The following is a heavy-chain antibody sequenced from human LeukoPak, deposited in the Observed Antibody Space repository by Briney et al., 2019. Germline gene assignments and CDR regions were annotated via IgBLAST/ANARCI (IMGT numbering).Heavy chain of an antibody. CDR2: IYYSGST. CDR1: GGSISSSSYY. J-gene: IGHJ5*02. CDR3: ARGYCSGGSCYWFDP. Sequence: SETLSLTCTVSGGSISSSSYYWGWIRQPPGKGLEWIGSIYYSGSTYYNPSLKSRVTISVDRSKNQFSLKLSSVTAADTAVYYCARGYCSGGSCYWFDPWGQGTLVTVSS. D-gene: IGHD2-15*01. V-gene: IGHV4-39*07.